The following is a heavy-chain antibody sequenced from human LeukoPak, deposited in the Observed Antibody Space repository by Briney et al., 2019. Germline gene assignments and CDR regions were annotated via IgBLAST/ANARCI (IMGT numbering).Heavy chain of an antibody. CDR1: GYTFTNFG. D-gene: IGHD5-24*01. CDR3: ARALKGQDGYSQMDV. CDR2: ISAYNGNT. J-gene: IGHJ6*02. Sequence: ASVKVSCKASGYTFTNFGISWVRQAPGQGLEWMGWISAYNGNTNYAQRLQGRVTMTTDTSTSTAYMELGSLRSDDTAVYYCARALKGQDGYSQMDVWGQGTTVTVSS. V-gene: IGHV1-18*01.